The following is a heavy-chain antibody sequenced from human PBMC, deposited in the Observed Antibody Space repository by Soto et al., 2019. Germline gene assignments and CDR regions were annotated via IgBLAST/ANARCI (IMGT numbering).Heavy chain of an antibody. J-gene: IGHJ5*02. V-gene: IGHV1-18*01. CDR3: ARWSSTWPDNWFDP. Sequence: QVQLVQSGAEVKKPGASVKVSCKASGYNFNTYGFSWVRQAPGQGLEWVGWIGAYNGNTKYAQNFHGRVTITTATSTRTAYMELRSLTSYDTAVYYCARWSSTWPDNWFDPWGQGTLVTVSS. CDR2: IGAYNGNT. D-gene: IGHD6-13*01. CDR1: GYNFNTYG.